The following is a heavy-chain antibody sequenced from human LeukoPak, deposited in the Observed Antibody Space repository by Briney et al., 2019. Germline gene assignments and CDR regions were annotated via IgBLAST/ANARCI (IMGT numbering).Heavy chain of an antibody. Sequence: PGGSLRLSCAASGFTFSSYGMIWVRQPPGKGLEWVSSISSSSSYIYYADSVKGRFTISRDNAKNSLYLQMNSLRAEDTAVYYCARANGGNYGYWGQGTLVTVSS. V-gene: IGHV3-21*01. D-gene: IGHD4-23*01. CDR3: ARANGGNYGY. CDR2: ISSSSSYI. CDR1: GFTFSSYG. J-gene: IGHJ4*02.